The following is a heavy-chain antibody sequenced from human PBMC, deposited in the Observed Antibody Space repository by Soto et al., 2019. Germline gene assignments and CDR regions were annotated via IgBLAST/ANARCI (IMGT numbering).Heavy chain of an antibody. J-gene: IGHJ4*02. V-gene: IGHV1-8*01. CDR3: ARAPSWGSSVTAYYFDH. D-gene: IGHD4-17*01. CDR2: MNPNSGNT. Sequence: GASVKVSCKASGYTFTSYDINWVRQATGQGLEWMGWMNPNSGNTGYAQRFQGRVTMTRNTSISTAYMELSSLRSEDTAVYYCARAPSWGSSVTAYYFDHWGQGTVVTVSS. CDR1: GYTFTSYD.